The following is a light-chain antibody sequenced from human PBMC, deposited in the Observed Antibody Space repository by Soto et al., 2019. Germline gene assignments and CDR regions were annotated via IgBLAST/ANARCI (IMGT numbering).Light chain of an antibody. CDR3: QQYGSFSPIT. Sequence: DIQMTQSPSTLSASVGDRVTITCRASRSISNWLAWYQQRPGIAPKLLIFDASILQGGVPSRFSGSGSGTEFTLSISRLQTDDFATYYCQQYGSFSPITFGGGTKVEI. J-gene: IGKJ4*01. V-gene: IGKV1-5*01. CDR2: DAS. CDR1: RSISNW.